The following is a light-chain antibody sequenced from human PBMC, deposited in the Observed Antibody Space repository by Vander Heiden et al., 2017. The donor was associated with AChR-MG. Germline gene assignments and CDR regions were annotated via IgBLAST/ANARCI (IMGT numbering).Light chain of an antibody. Sequence: SYELTQPPSVSVSPGQTAIITCSGDQLGDKFASWYQQKPGQSPVLVISQHTKRPSGIPERFSGSNSGTTATLTISGTQAMDEAYYYCQAWDGTTVVFGGGTKVTVL. CDR1: QLGDKF. CDR3: QAWDGTTVV. V-gene: IGLV3-1*01. J-gene: IGLJ2*01. CDR2: QHT.